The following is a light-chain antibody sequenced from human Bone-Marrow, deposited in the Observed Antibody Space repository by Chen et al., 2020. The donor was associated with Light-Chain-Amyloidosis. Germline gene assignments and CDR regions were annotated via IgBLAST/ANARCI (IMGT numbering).Light chain of an antibody. CDR1: QSVTNN. J-gene: IGKJ5*01. CDR2: DAD. CDR3: QQRNNWPIT. V-gene: IGKV3D-11*03. Sequence: EIVLTQSPATLSLPPGERATLSCRSIQSVTNNFVWYQQKPCQAPGLLIYDADSRTTVTPARSSGNGAETDVTLTVSSMEPEDLAVDYGQQRNNWPITFGQGTRLEFK.